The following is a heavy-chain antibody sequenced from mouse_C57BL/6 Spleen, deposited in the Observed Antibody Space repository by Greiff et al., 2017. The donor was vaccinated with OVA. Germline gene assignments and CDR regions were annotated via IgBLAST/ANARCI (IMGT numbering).Heavy chain of an antibody. CDR2: IYPRSGNT. D-gene: IGHD1-1*01. Sequence: QVQLQQSGAELARPGASVKLSCKASGYTFTSYGISWVKQRTGQGLEWIGEIYPRSGNTYYNEKFKGKATLTADKSSSTAYMELRSLTSEDSAVYFCARSVNFYYGSSYWYFDVWGTGTTVTVSS. CDR3: ARSVNFYYGSSYWYFDV. V-gene: IGHV1-81*01. J-gene: IGHJ1*03. CDR1: GYTFTSYG.